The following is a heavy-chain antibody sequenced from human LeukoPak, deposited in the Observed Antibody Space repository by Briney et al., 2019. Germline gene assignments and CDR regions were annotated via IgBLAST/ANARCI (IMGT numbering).Heavy chain of an antibody. CDR2: IDQDGSEM. Sequence: GGSLRLSCAASGFTFSNYWMTWVRQAPGKGLEWVANIDQDGSEMYSVDSVKGRFSISRDNAKKALYLQMNSLRAEDTAVYYCARAYDYGSGDYYSWAYFDFWGLGTLVTVSS. CDR3: ARAYDYGSGDYYSWAYFDF. CDR1: GFTFSNYW. V-gene: IGHV3-7*04. D-gene: IGHD3-10*01. J-gene: IGHJ4*02.